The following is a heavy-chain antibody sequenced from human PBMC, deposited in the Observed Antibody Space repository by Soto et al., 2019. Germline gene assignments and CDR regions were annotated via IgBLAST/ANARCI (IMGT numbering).Heavy chain of an antibody. V-gene: IGHV4-30-2*01. CDR2: IYHSGST. CDR1: GGSISSGGYS. CDR3: DRDGGNSNYFDY. Sequence: QLQLQESGSGLVKPSQTLSLTCAVSGGSISSGGYSWSWIRQPPGKGLEWIGYIYHSGSTYYNPSRWSRVPISVVRSQNHFALKLRSVTAADTAVYYCDRDGGNSNYFDYWGQGTLVTVSS. D-gene: IGHD2-21*02. J-gene: IGHJ4*02.